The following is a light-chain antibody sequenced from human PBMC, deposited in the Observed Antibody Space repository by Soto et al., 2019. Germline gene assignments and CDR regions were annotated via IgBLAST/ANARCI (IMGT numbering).Light chain of an antibody. CDR1: SSDVGGYNY. CDR3: GSYAGSPRYV. Sequence: QSALTQPRSVSGSPGQSVTISCTGTSSDVGGYNYVSWYQQHPGKAPKVMIYDVSERPSGVPDRFSGSKSGNTASLTISGFQAEDEADYYCGSYAGSPRYVLGTGTKLTVL. V-gene: IGLV2-11*01. CDR2: DVS. J-gene: IGLJ1*01.